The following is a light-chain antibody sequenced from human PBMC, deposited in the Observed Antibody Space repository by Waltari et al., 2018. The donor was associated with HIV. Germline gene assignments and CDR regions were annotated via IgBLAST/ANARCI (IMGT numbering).Light chain of an antibody. Sequence: SYELTQPSSVSVSPGQTVRITCSGDNLGEKLVCWYQQKPGQSPLLLIYADKKRPSGIPERFAASNSGNTATLAITETQTMDEADDYCQTWDNSAGVFGGGTKLTVL. CDR2: ADK. CDR3: QTWDNSAGV. CDR1: NLGEKL. V-gene: IGLV3-1*01. J-gene: IGLJ2*01.